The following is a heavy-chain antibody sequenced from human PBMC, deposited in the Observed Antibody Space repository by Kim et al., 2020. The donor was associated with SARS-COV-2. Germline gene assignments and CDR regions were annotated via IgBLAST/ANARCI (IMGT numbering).Heavy chain of an antibody. Sequence: SETLSLTCTVSGGSISSGDYYWSWIRQPPGKGLEWIGYIYYSGSTYYKPSLKSRVTISVDTSKNQFSLKLSSVTAADTAVYYCARVALLYYYDSSGYYYFDYWGQGTLVTVSS. CDR3: ARVALLYYYDSSGYYYFDY. J-gene: IGHJ4*02. D-gene: IGHD3-22*01. CDR1: GGSISSGDYY. CDR2: IYYSGST. V-gene: IGHV4-30-4*01.